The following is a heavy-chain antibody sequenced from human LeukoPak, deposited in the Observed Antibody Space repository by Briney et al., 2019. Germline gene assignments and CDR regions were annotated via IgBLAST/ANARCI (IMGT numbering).Heavy chain of an antibody. D-gene: IGHD3-3*01. CDR2: ISGDSGTT. V-gene: IGHV3-23*01. CDR3: AKDEMYYDFWSAYYVGSDY. J-gene: IGHJ4*02. Sequence: GGSLRLSCAASGFTFSTYAMSWVRQAPGKGLEWVSVISGDSGTTSYADSLKGRFTISRDNSKNTLYLQMNSLRAEDTAVYFCAKDEMYYDFWSAYYVGSDYWGQGTLVTVSS. CDR1: GFTFSTYA.